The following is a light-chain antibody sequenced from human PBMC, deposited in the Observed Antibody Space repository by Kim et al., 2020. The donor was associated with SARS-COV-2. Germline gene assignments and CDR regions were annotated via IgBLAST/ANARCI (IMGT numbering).Light chain of an antibody. Sequence: NFMLTQPHSVSESPGKTVTISCTRSSGSIASNFVQWYQQRPGSAPTTVIYEDNQRPSGVPDRFSGSIDSSSNSASLTIFGLKTEDEADYYCQSFDSNNHWVFGGGTQLTVL. CDR1: SGSIASNF. CDR2: EDN. V-gene: IGLV6-57*04. J-gene: IGLJ3*02. CDR3: QSFDSNNHWV.